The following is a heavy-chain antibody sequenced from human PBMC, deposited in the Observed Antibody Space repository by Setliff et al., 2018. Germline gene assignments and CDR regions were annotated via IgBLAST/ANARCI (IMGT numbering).Heavy chain of an antibody. CDR2: MHPNSGNT. D-gene: IGHD2-15*01. CDR1: GNRFTDYF. Sequence: ASVKVSCKASGNRFTDYFLHWVRQAPGQGLEWMGWMHPNSGNTGYAQKFQGRVTITTDDSTNTAYMELSSLRSEDTAVYFCARGRGPDIVVTIPGDYWGQGTQVTVSS. J-gene: IGHJ4*02. CDR3: ARGRGPDIVVTIPGDY. V-gene: IGHV1-8*03.